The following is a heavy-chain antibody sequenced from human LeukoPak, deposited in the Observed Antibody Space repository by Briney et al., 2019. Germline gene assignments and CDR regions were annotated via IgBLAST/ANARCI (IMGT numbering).Heavy chain of an antibody. CDR2: FDPEDGET. J-gene: IGHJ4*02. CDR3: ATKNYYGSGSPDY. Sequence: ASVKVSCKVSGYTLTELSMHWVRQAPGKGPEWMGGFDPEDGETIYAQKFQGRVTMTEDTSTNTAYMELSSLRSEDTAVYYCATKNYYGSGSPDYWGQGTLVTVSS. D-gene: IGHD3-10*01. CDR1: GYTLTELS. V-gene: IGHV1-24*01.